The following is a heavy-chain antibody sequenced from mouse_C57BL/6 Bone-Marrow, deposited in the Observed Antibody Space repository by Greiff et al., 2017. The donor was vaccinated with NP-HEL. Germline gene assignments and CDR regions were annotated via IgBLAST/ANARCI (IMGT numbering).Heavy chain of an antibody. CDR2: INSDGGST. V-gene: IGHV5-2*01. D-gene: IGHD2-2*01. J-gene: IGHJ4*01. CDR1: EYEFPSHD. CDR3: ARQDLLWLRRFY. Sequence: EVKLVESGGGLVQPGESLKLSCESNEYEFPSHDMSWVRKTPEKRLELVAAINSDGGSTYYPDTMERRFIISRDNTKKTLYLQMSRLRSEDTALYYCARQDLLWLRRFYWGQGTSVTVSS.